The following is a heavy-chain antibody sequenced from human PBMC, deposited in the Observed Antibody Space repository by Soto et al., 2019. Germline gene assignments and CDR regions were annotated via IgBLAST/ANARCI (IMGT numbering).Heavy chain of an antibody. Sequence: QVQLQESGPGLVKPSETLSLTCTVSGGSISSYYWTWIRQPPGKGLEWIGYIYNSEFTNYTHSLKSRVSISTDTSRNQISLKLTSVTAADTAVYYCARETSQALLGLWGQGTLVTVSS. CDR2: IYNSEFT. CDR1: GGSISSYY. CDR3: ARETSQALLGL. V-gene: IGHV4-59*01. D-gene: IGHD1-26*01. J-gene: IGHJ4*02.